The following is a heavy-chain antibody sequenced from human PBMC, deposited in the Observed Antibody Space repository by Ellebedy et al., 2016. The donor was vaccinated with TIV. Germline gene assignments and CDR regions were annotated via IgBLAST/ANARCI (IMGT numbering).Heavy chain of an antibody. Sequence: AASVKVSCKASGYTFTGYFMHWVRQAPGQGLEWMGWINPNSGDTNYAQKFQGWVTMTRDTSISTAYMELSRLRSDGTAVYYCARDGGSYSDFDYWGQGTLVTVSS. V-gene: IGHV1-2*04. CDR3: ARDGGSYSDFDY. D-gene: IGHD1-26*01. J-gene: IGHJ4*02. CDR1: GYTFTGYF. CDR2: INPNSGDT.